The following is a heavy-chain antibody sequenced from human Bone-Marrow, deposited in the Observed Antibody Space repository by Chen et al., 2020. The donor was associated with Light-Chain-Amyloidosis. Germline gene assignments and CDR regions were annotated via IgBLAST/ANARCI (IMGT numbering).Heavy chain of an antibody. CDR1: GGSLSRYY. D-gene: IGHD3-16*01. CDR2: IYYSGST. V-gene: IGHV4-59*01. Sequence: QVQLQRSGPGLVKPSETLSLICTVPGGSLSRYYWSWIRQPPGKGLEYIGYIYYSGSTNYNPSLKSRVTISLETSKNQFSLKLSSVTAADTAVYYCARGLWGWAFDIWDQGTMVTVSS. CDR3: ARGLWGWAFDI. J-gene: IGHJ3*02.